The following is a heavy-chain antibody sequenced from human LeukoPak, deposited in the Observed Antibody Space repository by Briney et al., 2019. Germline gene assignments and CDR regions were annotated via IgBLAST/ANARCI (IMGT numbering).Heavy chain of an antibody. Sequence: GGSLRLSCAASGFTFSNYAMHWVRQAPGRGLEWVAFISSVGTNKYYADSVKGRFTISRDNSKNTLYLQMNSLRDEDTAVYYCAREPQGSGYPLRYYGMDVWGQGTTVTVSS. CDR2: ISSVGTNK. D-gene: IGHD3-3*01. CDR1: GFTFSNYA. V-gene: IGHV3-30-3*01. J-gene: IGHJ6*02. CDR3: AREPQGSGYPLRYYGMDV.